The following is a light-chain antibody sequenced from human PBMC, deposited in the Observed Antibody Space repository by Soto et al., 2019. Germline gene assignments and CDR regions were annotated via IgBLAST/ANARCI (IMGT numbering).Light chain of an antibody. J-gene: IGKJ1*01. Sequence: DIPMTQSPSTLSASVGDRVTITCRASQSISSWLAWYQQKPGKAPKLLIYKASSLESGVPSRFSGSGSGTEFTLTISSLQPDDFATYYCQQYNSHSPRTFGQGTKVEIK. CDR2: KAS. V-gene: IGKV1-5*03. CDR3: QQYNSHSPRT. CDR1: QSISSW.